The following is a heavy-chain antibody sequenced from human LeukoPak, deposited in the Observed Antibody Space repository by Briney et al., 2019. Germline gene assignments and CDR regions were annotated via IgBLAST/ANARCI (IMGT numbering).Heavy chain of an antibody. CDR1: GFTFSNAW. V-gene: IGHV3-53*01. J-gene: IGHJ1*01. CDR2: IFSGGST. Sequence: GGSLRLSCAASGFTFSNAWMSWVRQAPGKGLEWVSVIFSGGSTYYADSVKGRFTISRDNSKNTLYLQMNSLRAEDTAVYYCASHRKGIEATGTALQHWGQGTLVTVSS. CDR3: ASHRKGIEATGTALQH. D-gene: IGHD6-13*01.